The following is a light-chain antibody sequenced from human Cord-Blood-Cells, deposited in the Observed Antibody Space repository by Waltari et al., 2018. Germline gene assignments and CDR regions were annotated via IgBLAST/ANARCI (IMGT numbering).Light chain of an antibody. V-gene: IGLV2-8*01. Sequence: QSALTQPPSASGSPGQSVTISCPGTSSDVGGYTYVSWYQQHPGKPPKLVIYEVSKRPSGVPDRFSGSKSGNTASLTVSGLQAEDEADYYCSSYAGSNNWVFGGGTKRTVL. CDR3: SSYAGSNNWV. CDR1: SSDVGGYTY. J-gene: IGLJ3*02. CDR2: EVS.